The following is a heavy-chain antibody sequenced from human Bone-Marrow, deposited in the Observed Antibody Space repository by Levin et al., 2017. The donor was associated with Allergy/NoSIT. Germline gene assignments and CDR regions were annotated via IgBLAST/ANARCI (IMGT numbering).Heavy chain of an antibody. Sequence: GESLKISCEASGFSLRSYWMTWVRQAPGKGLEWVANIKEDGSEESYVDSVKGRFTISRDNAKNSLYLQMSSLRAEDTAVYYCAREPRSYGSGTYYNVRLDYWGQGTLVAVSS. V-gene: IGHV3-7*04. D-gene: IGHD3-10*01. CDR1: GFSLRSYW. CDR3: AREPRSYGSGTYYNVRLDY. CDR2: IKEDGSEE. J-gene: IGHJ4*02.